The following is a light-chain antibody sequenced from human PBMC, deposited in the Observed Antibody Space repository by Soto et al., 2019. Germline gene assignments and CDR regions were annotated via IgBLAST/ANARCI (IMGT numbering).Light chain of an antibody. CDR1: SSNIGAGYD. Sequence: QSVLTQPPSVSGAPGQRVTISCTGSSSNIGAGYDVHWYQQLPGTAPKLLIYGNSNRPSGVPDRFSGSKSGTSASLAITGLQAEDEADYHCQPYDSSLSGYVFGTGTKLTVL. CDR2: GNS. J-gene: IGLJ1*01. CDR3: QPYDSSLSGYV. V-gene: IGLV1-40*01.